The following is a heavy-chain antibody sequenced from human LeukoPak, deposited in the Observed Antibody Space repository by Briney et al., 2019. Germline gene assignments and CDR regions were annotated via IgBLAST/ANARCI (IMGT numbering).Heavy chain of an antibody. CDR3: ARDPFGEGGINY. CDR2: IYYSGST. D-gene: IGHD3-10*01. Sequence: SGTLSLTCTVSGDSISSYYWSWIRQPPGKGLEWIGEIYYSGSTNYNPSLKSRVTISVDTSKNHFSLKVRSVTAADTAVYYCARDPFGEGGINYWGQGTLVTVSS. J-gene: IGHJ4*02. V-gene: IGHV4-59*01. CDR1: GDSISSYY.